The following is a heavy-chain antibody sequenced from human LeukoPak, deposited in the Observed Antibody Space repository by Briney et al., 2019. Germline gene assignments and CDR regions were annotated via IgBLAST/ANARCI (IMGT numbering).Heavy chain of an antibody. Sequence: SETLSLTCTVSGGSISSYYWSWIRQPPGKGLEWIGYIYYSGSTNYNPSLKSRVTISVDTSKNQFSLKLSSVTAADTAVYYCARVGELYYYDSSGYFLWGQGTLVTVSS. D-gene: IGHD3-22*01. J-gene: IGHJ4*02. CDR1: GGSISSYY. CDR2: IYYSGST. V-gene: IGHV4-59*01. CDR3: ARVGELYYYDSSGYFL.